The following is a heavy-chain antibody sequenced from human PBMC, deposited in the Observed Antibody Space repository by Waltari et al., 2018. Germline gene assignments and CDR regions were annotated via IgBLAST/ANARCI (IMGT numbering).Heavy chain of an antibody. CDR2: IYYSGST. J-gene: IGHJ4*02. CDR3: ARDPGSLRSV. V-gene: IGHV4-59*01. D-gene: IGHD6-13*01. Sequence: QVQLQESGPGLVKPSETLSLTCTVSGGSISSYYWSWIRQPPGKGLEWIGYIYYSGSTNYNPSLKSRVTISVDTSKNQFSLKLSSVTAADTAVYYCARDPGSLRSVWGQGTLVTVSS. CDR1: GGSISSYY.